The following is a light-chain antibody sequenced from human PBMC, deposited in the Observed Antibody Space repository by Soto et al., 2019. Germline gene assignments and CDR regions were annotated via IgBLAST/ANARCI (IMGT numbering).Light chain of an antibody. Sequence: SYELTQPPSVSVAPGQTATVTCGGDNIGTKGVHWYQQKPGQAPVVVVYDDTDRPSGIPERFSGSSSGNTATLTITRVEAGDEADYYFQAWDRAATVVFGGGTKVTVL. CDR2: DDT. J-gene: IGLJ2*01. V-gene: IGLV3-21*02. CDR1: NIGTKG. CDR3: QAWDRAATVV.